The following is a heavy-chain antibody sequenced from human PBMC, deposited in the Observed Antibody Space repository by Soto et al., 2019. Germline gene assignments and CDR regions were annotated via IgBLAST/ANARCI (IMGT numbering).Heavy chain of an antibody. D-gene: IGHD5-12*01. CDR3: ARESRDGFNSPFDS. CDR1: GGSISSGAYY. V-gene: IGHV4-31*03. Sequence: SETLSLTCTVSGGSISSGAYYWSWIRQHPGKGLEWIGYIYYSGSTSYNPSLKSRVTISVDTSKNQFSLKLSSMTAADTAVYYCARESRDGFNSPFDSWGQGTLVTVSS. CDR2: IYYSGST. J-gene: IGHJ4*02.